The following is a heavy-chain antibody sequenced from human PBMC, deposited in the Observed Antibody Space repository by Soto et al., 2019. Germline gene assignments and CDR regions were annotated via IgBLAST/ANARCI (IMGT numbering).Heavy chain of an antibody. V-gene: IGHV1-69*13. CDR2: IIPIFGTA. D-gene: IGHD5-12*01. J-gene: IGHJ4*02. CDR3: AREEMATTSHRFDY. CDR1: GGTFSSYA. Sequence: ASVKVSCKASGGTFSSYAISWVRQAPGQGLEWMGGIIPIFGTANYAQKFQGRVTITADESTSTAYMELSSLRSEDTAVYYCAREEMATTSHRFDYWGQGTLVTSPQ.